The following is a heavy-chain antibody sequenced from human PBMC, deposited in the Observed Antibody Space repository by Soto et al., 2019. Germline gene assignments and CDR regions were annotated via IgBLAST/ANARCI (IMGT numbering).Heavy chain of an antibody. CDR2: IYYSGST. D-gene: IGHD6-13*01. Sequence: SETLSRTCTVSGGSISSYYWSWIRQPPGKGLEWIGYIYYSGSTNYNPSLKSRVTISVDTSKNQFSLKLSSVTAADTAVYYCARGGYSSSWYYFDYWGQGTLVTVSS. J-gene: IGHJ4*02. CDR1: GGSISSYY. CDR3: ARGGYSSSWYYFDY. V-gene: IGHV4-59*01.